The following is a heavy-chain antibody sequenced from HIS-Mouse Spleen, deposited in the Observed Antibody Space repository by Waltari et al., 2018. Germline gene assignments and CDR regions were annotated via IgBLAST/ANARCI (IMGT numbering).Heavy chain of an antibody. J-gene: IGHJ4*02. CDR1: GFSLSTSGMC. CDR2: IDWDDDK. V-gene: IGHV2-70*15. Sequence: QVTLRESGPALVKPTQTLTLTCTFSGFSLSTSGMCVSWLRQPPGKALEWVARIDWDDDKYYSTSLKTRLTISRDTSKNQVVLTMTNMDPLDTATYYCARIAEGYTSGWYAFDYWGQGTLVTVSS. CDR3: ARIAEGYTSGWYAFDY. D-gene: IGHD6-19*01.